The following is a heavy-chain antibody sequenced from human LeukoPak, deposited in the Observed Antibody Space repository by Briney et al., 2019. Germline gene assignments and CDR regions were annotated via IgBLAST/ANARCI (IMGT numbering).Heavy chain of an antibody. D-gene: IGHD2-2*01. J-gene: IGHJ4*02. CDR1: GGTFSGYY. CDR3: ARIPVPAAGRGYFDY. V-gene: IGHV4-34*01. Sequence: SETLSLTCAVYGGTFSGYYWSWIRQPPGKRLEWVGESNDSGGTNYNPSLKSRVTISADKSKNQVSLKLSSVTAADTAVYYCARIPVPAAGRGYFDYWGQGTLVTVSS. CDR2: SNDSGGT.